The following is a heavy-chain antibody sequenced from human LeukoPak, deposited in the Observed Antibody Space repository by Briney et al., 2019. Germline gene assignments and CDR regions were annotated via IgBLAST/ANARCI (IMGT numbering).Heavy chain of an antibody. V-gene: IGHV3-7*01. CDR3: ARHRASRQDAFDI. Sequence: SGGSLRLSCAASGFTFSSYWMSWVRQAPGKGLGWVANIKQDGSEKYYVDSVKGRFTISRDNAKNSLYLQMNSLRAEDTAVYYCARHRASRQDAFDIWGQGTMVTVSS. CDR1: GFTFSSYW. J-gene: IGHJ3*02. D-gene: IGHD1-26*01. CDR2: IKQDGSEK.